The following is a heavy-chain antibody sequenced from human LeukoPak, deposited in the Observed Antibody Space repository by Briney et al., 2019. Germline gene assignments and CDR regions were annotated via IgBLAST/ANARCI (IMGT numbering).Heavy chain of an antibody. Sequence: TGESLRLSCGGSGFTFTTYWISWVLQAPGKGLEWLANINQDGTEKFYVDSVKGRFTISRDNAKNSLYLQMNSLRVEDTAVYYCAKVAKYYYGSETYYFFEHWGQGTPVTASS. V-gene: IGHV3-7*02. CDR1: GFTFTTYW. J-gene: IGHJ4*02. CDR3: AKVAKYYYGSETYYFFEH. D-gene: IGHD3-10*01. CDR2: INQDGTEK.